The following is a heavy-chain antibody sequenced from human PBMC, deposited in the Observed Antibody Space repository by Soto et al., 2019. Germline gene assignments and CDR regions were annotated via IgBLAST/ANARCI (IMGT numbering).Heavy chain of an antibody. D-gene: IGHD6-19*01. CDR3: ARRYSSGFDY. CDR1: GGSISSYY. J-gene: IGHJ4*02. CDR2: IFYSGST. Sequence: QVQLQESGPGLVKPSETLSLTCTVSGGSISSYYWSWIRQPPGKGLEWIGYIFYSGSTNYNPSLTSRVTISVDTSKNQFSLKRTSVPAADTAVYSWARRYSSGFDYWGQGTLVTVSS. V-gene: IGHV4-59*01.